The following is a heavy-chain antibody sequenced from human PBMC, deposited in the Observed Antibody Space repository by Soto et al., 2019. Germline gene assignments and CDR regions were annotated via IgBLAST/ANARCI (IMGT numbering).Heavy chain of an antibody. CDR3: ARDHSSSWYYYGMDV. J-gene: IGHJ6*02. CDR2: IYSGGST. Sequence: EVQLVESGGGLIQPGGSLRLSCAASGLTVSSNYMTWVRQAPGKGPEWVSVIYSGGSTYYADSVKGRFTISRDNSKNTVHLQMNSLRAEDTAVYYCARDHSSSWYYYGMDVWGQGTTVTVSS. D-gene: IGHD6-13*01. CDR1: GLTVSSNY. V-gene: IGHV3-53*01.